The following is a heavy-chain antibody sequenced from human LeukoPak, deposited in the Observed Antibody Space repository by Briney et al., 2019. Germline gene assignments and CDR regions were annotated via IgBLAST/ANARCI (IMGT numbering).Heavy chain of an antibody. J-gene: IGHJ4*02. CDR3: AKDRKNHYYDSSAYPYYFDY. CDR1: GLTFSGCG. V-gene: IGHV3-30*18. D-gene: IGHD3-22*01. Sequence: GGSLRLSCAAPGLTFSGCGSHWVRRAPGKGLEGVPVISYEGSNKYYADSVKGRFTISRDNSKNTRFLEMNSLRAEDTAVYYCAKDRKNHYYDSSAYPYYFDYWGQGTLVTVSS. CDR2: ISYEGSNK.